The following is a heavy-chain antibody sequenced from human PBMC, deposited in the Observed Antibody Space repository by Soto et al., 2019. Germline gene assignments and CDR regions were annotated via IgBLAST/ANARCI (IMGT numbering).Heavy chain of an antibody. J-gene: IGHJ6*02. CDR3: AKDDREAVAGAVHFYGMDV. V-gene: IGHV3-30*18. CDR1: GFTFRWFA. D-gene: IGHD6-19*01. CDR2: VSYEGTTK. Sequence: QVQLVESGGDVVQPGESLRLSCVASGFTFRWFAMLWVSQAPGKGLEWVAAVSYEGTTKTYSDDVKGRFPISRDNSRKTVYLQLDNLRREETAMYYCAKDDREAVAGAVHFYGMDVWGQGTSVTVSS.